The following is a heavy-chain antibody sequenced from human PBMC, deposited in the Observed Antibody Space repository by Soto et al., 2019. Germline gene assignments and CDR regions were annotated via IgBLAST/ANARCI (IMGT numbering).Heavy chain of an antibody. CDR2: IYYSGST. V-gene: IGHV4-31*03. CDR1: GGSISSGGYY. Sequence: PSETLSLTCTVSGGSISSGGYYWSWIRQHPGKGLEWIGYIYYSGSTYYNPSLKSRVTISVDTSKNQFSLKLSSVTAADTAVYYCAGWPSMAPEYFQHWGQGTLVTVSS. J-gene: IGHJ1*01. CDR3: AGWPSMAPEYFQH. D-gene: IGHD2-8*01.